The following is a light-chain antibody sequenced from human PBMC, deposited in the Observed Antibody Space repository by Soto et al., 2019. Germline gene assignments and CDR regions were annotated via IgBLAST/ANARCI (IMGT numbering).Light chain of an antibody. CDR2: STS. Sequence: QTVVTQEPSLTVSPGGTVTLTCASSTGAVTSVSYPNWVQQKPGQAPRALIYSTSNSHSWAPARFSGSLLGGKAALTLSGVQPEDEAVYYCLLYFGSAQVFGGGNKLTVL. V-gene: IGLV7-43*01. J-gene: IGLJ3*02. CDR3: LLYFGSAQV. CDR1: TGAVTSVSY.